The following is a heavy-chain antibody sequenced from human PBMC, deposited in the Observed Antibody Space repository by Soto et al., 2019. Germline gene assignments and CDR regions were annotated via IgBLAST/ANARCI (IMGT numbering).Heavy chain of an antibody. CDR1: GFTFGSYS. V-gene: IGHV3-48*01. J-gene: IGHJ4*02. CDR3: AKDGGYSYGPYDY. Sequence: PGGSLRLSCAASGFTFGSYSMNWVRQAPGKGLEWVSYISSSSSTIYYADSVEGRFTISRDNAKNSLDLQTNSLRAEDTAVYYCAKDGGYSYGPYDYWGQGTLVTVSS. D-gene: IGHD5-18*01. CDR2: ISSSSSTI.